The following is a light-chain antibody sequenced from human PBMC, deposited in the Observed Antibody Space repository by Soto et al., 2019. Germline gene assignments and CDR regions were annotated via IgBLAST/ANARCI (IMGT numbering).Light chain of an antibody. CDR1: SSDVGKYDY. J-gene: IGLJ1*01. V-gene: IGLV2-14*01. Sequence: QSVLTQPPSASGSPGQSVTISCTGTSSDVGKYDYVSWFQHHPGKAPKLMVFEVNNRPSGVSYRFSGSKSGNTASLTISGLQAEDEADYFCSSYSISTAYLFGTGTKVTVL. CDR3: SSYSISTAYL. CDR2: EVN.